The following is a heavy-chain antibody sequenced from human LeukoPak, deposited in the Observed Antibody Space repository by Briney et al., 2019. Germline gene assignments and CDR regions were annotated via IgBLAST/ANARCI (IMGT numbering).Heavy chain of an antibody. CDR2: ISYDGSNK. CDR3: ARAKVDNTEYFQH. D-gene: IGHD5-12*01. Sequence: PGGSLRLSCAASGFTFSSYAMHWVRQAPGKGLEWVAVISYDGSNKYYADSVKGRFTISRDNSKNTLYLQMNSLRAEDTAVYYCARAKVDNTEYFQHWGQGTLVTVSS. CDR1: GFTFSSYA. J-gene: IGHJ1*01. V-gene: IGHV3-30-3*01.